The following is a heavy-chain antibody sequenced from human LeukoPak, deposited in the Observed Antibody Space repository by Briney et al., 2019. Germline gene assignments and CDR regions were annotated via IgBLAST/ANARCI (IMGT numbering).Heavy chain of an antibody. D-gene: IGHD1-26*01. CDR3: ARQYRQLLSRGGQLEY. J-gene: IGHJ4*02. CDR2: IKEDGSEK. V-gene: IGHV3-7*01. CDR1: GFSFRNYW. Sequence: PGGSLRLSCAASGFSFRNYWMNWVRQAPGRGLEWVANIKEDGSEKYYVDSVKGRFTISRDNAKNSLYLQMNSLRAEDTAAYYCARQYRQLLSRGGQLEYWGQGTPVTVSS.